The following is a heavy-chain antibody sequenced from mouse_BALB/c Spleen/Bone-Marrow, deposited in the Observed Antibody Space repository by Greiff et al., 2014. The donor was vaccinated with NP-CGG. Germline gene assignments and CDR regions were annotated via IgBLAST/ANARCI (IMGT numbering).Heavy chain of an antibody. V-gene: IGHV14-3*02. CDR3: ATYYYGSSWGFAY. CDR2: IDPANGNT. D-gene: IGHD1-1*01. J-gene: IGHJ3*01. Sequence: EVQLQQSGAELVKPGASVKLSCTASGFNIKDTYMHWVKQRPEQGLEWIGRIDPANGNTKYDPKFQGKATITADTSSNTAYLQLSSLTSEDTAVYYCATYYYGSSWGFAYGGQGTLVTVSA. CDR1: GFNIKDTY.